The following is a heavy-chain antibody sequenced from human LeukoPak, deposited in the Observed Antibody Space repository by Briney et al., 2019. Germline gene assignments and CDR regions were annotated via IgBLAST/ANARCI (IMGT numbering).Heavy chain of an antibody. CDR1: GGSINNNNW. CDR3: AKAPHDRSDYINWFDP. J-gene: IGHJ5*02. Sequence: PSGTLSLTCAVSGGSINNNNWWSWVRQPPGKGLEWVSAVSGSGGNTYYADSVKGRFTISRDNSKSTLYLQMNSLRADDTAVYYCAKAPHDRSDYINWFDPWGQGTLVTVSS. V-gene: IGHV3-23*01. D-gene: IGHD4-11*01. CDR2: VSGSGGNT.